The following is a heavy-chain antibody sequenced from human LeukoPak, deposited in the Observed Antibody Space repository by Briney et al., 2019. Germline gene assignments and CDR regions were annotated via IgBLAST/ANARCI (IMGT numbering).Heavy chain of an antibody. CDR2: INHSVST. J-gene: IGHJ6*02. D-gene: IGHD5-18*01. CDR3: ARRTRGYSYGPYYYGMDV. Sequence: SETLSLTCAVYGGSFSGYYWSWIRQPPGKGLEWIGEINHSVSTNYNPSLKSRVTISVDTSKNQSSLKLSSVTAADTAVYYCARRTRGYSYGPYYYGMDVWGQGTTVPVSS. CDR1: GGSFSGYY. V-gene: IGHV4-34*01.